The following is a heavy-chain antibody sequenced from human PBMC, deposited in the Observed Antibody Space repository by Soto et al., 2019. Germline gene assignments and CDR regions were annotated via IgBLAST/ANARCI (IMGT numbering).Heavy chain of an antibody. CDR2: IGSSGDTI. CDR3: ASSRGYFDY. V-gene: IGHV3-48*03. J-gene: IGHJ4*02. Sequence: GWSLRLACTSSGFTFISYEMNWVRQAPGKGLEWVSYIGSSGDTIYYADSVKGRFTISRDNAKNSLYLQMSSLRAEDTAAYYCASSRGYFDYWGQGILVTVSS. CDR1: GFTFISYE. D-gene: IGHD3-10*01.